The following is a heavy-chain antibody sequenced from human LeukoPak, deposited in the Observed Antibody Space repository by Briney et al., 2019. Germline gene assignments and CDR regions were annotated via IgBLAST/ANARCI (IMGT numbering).Heavy chain of an antibody. D-gene: IGHD4-17*01. CDR3: ARVGYGDYVLLY. J-gene: IGHJ4*02. CDR1: GGSISSGSYC. Sequence: PSETLSLTCTVSGGSISSGSYCWSWIRQSAGKGLEWIGHIYSSGSTNYNPSLKSRVTVSVDTSKNQFSLKLSSVTAADTAVYYCARVGYGDYVLLYWGQGTLVTVSS. CDR2: IYSSGST. V-gene: IGHV4-61*09.